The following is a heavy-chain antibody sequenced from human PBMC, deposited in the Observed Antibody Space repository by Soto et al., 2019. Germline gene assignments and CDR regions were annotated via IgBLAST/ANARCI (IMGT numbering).Heavy chain of an antibody. D-gene: IGHD3-9*01. CDR2: IYYSGST. V-gene: IGHV4-39*01. CDR3: ASLLYDPLAGILTGYGG. CDR1: GGSISSSSYY. J-gene: IGHJ4*02. Sequence: QLQLQESGPGLVKPSETLSLTCTVSGGSISSSSYYWGWIRQPPGKGLEWIGSIYYSGSTYYNPSLKSRVTISVDTSKNQFSLKLSSVTAADTAVYYCASLLYDPLAGILTGYGGWGQGTLVTVSS.